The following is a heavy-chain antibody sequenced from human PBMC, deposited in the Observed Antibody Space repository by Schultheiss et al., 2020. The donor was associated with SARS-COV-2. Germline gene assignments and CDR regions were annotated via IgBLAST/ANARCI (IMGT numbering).Heavy chain of an antibody. D-gene: IGHD1-26*01. V-gene: IGHV3-13*01. Sequence: GESLKISCAASGFTFSNYDMHWVRQATGKGLEWVSAIGTAGDTYYPGSVKGRFTISRENAKNSLYLQMNSLRAGDTAVYYCARGRWGELPDYWGQGTLVTVSS. CDR3: ARGRWGELPDY. CDR2: IGTAGDT. CDR1: GFTFSNYD. J-gene: IGHJ4*02.